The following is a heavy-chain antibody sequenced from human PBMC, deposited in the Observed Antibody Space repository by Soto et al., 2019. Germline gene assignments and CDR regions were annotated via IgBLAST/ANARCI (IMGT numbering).Heavy chain of an antibody. V-gene: IGHV3-30*18. D-gene: IGHD1-26*01. Sequence: PGGSLRLSCAASGFAFSSYGMHWVRQAPGKGLEWVALISYDGSNKNYADSVKGRFTITRDNSKNTLYLQMNSLRAEDTAMFYCAKDLVGGVRYYYGMDVWGQETTVTVSS. CDR3: AKDLVGGVRYYYGMDV. J-gene: IGHJ6*02. CDR2: ISYDGSNK. CDR1: GFAFSSYG.